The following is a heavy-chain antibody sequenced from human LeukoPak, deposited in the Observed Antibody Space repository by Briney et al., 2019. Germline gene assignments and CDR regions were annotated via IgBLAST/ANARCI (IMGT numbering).Heavy chain of an antibody. CDR3: ARDDGYCSGGSCYGVY. CDR2: IIPIFGTA. D-gene: IGHD2-15*01. Sequence: SVKVSCKASGGTFISYAISWVRQAPGQGLEWMGGIIPIFGTANCAQKFQGRVTITADESTSTAYMELSSLRSGGTAVYYCARDDGYCSGGSCYGVYWGQGTLVTVSS. CDR1: GGTFISYA. V-gene: IGHV1-69*13. J-gene: IGHJ4*02.